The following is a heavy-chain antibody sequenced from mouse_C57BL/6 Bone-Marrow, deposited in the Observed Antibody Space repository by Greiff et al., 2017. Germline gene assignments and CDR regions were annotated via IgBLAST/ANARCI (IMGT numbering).Heavy chain of an antibody. V-gene: IGHV1-85*01. CDR3: ARLEFDGSSGDWYCDV. CDR1: GYTFTSYD. CDR2: IYPRGGST. J-gene: IGHJ1*03. D-gene: IGHD1-1*01. Sequence: VMLVESGPELVKPGASVKLSCKASGYTFTSYDINWVKQRPGQGLEWIGWIYPRGGSTKYNEKFKGKATLTVDTSSSTAYMELHSLTSEDSAVYFCARLEFDGSSGDWYCDVWGTGTTVTVSS.